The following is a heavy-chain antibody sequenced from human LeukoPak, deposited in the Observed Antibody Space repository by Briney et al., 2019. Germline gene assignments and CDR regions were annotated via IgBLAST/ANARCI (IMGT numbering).Heavy chain of an antibody. J-gene: IGHJ4*02. CDR3: AREGVGATKRGAFDY. CDR2: IIPIFGTA. Sequence: GASVKVSCKASGGTFISYAISWVRRAPGQGREWMGGIIPIFGTANYAQKFQGRVTITADESTSTAYMELSSLRFEDTAVYYCAREGVGATKRGAFDYWGQGTLVTVSS. CDR1: GGTFISYA. D-gene: IGHD1-26*01. V-gene: IGHV1-69*13.